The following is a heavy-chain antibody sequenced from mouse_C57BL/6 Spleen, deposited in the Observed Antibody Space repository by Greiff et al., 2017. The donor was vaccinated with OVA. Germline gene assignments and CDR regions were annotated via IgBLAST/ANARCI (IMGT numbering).Heavy chain of an antibody. CDR1: GLTFSNYW. Sequence: EVMLVESGGGLVQPGGSMKLSCVASGLTFSNYWMNWVRQSPEKGLEWVAQIRLKSDNYATHYAESVKGRFTISRDDSKSSVYLQMNNLRAEDTGIYYCTSYGRTYWGQGTLVTVSA. CDR3: TSYGRTY. J-gene: IGHJ3*01. CDR2: IRLKSDNYAT. V-gene: IGHV6-3*01. D-gene: IGHD1-1*01.